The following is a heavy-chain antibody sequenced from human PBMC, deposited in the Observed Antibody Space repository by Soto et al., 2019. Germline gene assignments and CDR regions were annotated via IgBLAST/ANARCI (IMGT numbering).Heavy chain of an antibody. D-gene: IGHD2-2*01. CDR2: SYHSGST. CDR3: ATPGRGCSSTSCYGYYGMDV. CDR1: GGSISSSNW. V-gene: IGHV4-4*02. Sequence: QVQLQESGPGLVKPSGTLSLTCAVSGGSISSSNWWSWVRQPPGKGLEWIGESYHSGSTTYNPSLKSRATISVDKSTNQFSLKLSSVTAADTAVYYGATPGRGCSSTSCYGYYGMDVWGHGTTVTVSS. J-gene: IGHJ6*02.